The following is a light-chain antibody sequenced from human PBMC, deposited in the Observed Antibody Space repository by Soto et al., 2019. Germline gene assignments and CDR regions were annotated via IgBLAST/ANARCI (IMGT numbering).Light chain of an antibody. J-gene: IGKJ1*01. CDR1: QSLDRDY. CDR3: HQYDSYPRT. CDR2: KAS. V-gene: IGKV1-5*03. Sequence: IQMTQSPSTLSASLGDRVTMTCRASQSLDRDYLAWYQQKPGKAPHLLIYKASTLESGVPSRFSGGGAGTAFTLTISGLQPDDFATYYCHQYDSYPRTFGQGTKVDLK.